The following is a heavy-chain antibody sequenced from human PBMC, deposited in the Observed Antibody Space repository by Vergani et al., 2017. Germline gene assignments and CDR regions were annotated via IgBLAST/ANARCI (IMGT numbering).Heavy chain of an antibody. CDR1: GYTFTGYY. CDR2: INPNSGGT. Sequence: QVQLVQSGAEVTKPGASVKVSCKASGYTFTGYYMHWVRQAPGQGLEWMGWINPNSGGTNYAQKFQGRVTMTRDTSISTAYMELSRLRSDDTAVYYCARGGYCSGGSCYYVDVWGKGTTVTVSS. J-gene: IGHJ6*03. D-gene: IGHD2-15*01. CDR3: ARGGYCSGGSCYYVDV. V-gene: IGHV1-2*02.